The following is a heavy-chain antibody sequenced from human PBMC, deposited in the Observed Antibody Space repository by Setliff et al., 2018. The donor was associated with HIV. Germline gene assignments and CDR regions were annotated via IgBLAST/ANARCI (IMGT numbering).Heavy chain of an antibody. CDR2: IHHSGTT. CDR3: ARAPLEYSGYDYLRYFDY. D-gene: IGHD5-12*01. J-gene: IGHJ4*02. Sequence: PSETLSLTCAVSGYSITTGYQWGWIRQSPGEGPEWIGSIHHSGTTYYNPSLRSRATISVDRSKNQFSLKLSSVTAADTAVYYCARAPLEYSGYDYLRYFDYWGQGTLVTVSS. V-gene: IGHV4-38-2*01. CDR1: GYSITTGYQ.